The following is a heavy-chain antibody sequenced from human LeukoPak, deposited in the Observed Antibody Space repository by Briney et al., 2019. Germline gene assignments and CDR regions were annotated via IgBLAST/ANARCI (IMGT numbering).Heavy chain of an antibody. V-gene: IGHV3-21*01. Sequence: GGSLRLSCSASGFTFSSYSMNWVRQAPGKGREWVSSINSDSSLMYYAESVKGRFTISRDNDRNSLYLQMSSLRVEDTAVYYCIRDLFDDYSLDYWGQGALVTVSS. CDR3: IRDLFDDYSLDY. CDR2: INSDSSLM. CDR1: GFTFSSYS. J-gene: IGHJ4*02. D-gene: IGHD4-11*01.